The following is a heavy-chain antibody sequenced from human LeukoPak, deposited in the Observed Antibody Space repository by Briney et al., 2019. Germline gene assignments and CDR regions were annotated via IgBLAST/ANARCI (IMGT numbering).Heavy chain of an antibody. Sequence: GGSLRLSCAASGFTFSSYWVSWVRQAPGKGLEWVANIKQDGSEKYYVDSVKGRFTISRDNAKNSLYLQMNSLRAEDTAVYYCARDDDFLAYWGQGTLVTVSS. CDR2: IKQDGSEK. J-gene: IGHJ4*02. D-gene: IGHD3-3*01. CDR1: GFTFSSYW. V-gene: IGHV3-7*03. CDR3: ARDDDFLAY.